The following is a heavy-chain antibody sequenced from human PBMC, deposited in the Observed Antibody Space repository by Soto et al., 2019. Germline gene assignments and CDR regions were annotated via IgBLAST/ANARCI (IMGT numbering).Heavy chain of an antibody. CDR1: GFTFTSFT. Sequence: QVQLVESGGGVDQPGGSLSLSCATSGFTFTSFTMHWVRQAPGKGLEWIAVMSYDGARTDYADAVKGRFTISRDTSKNTLYLRLNNLSADDTAMYYCARDWPVGVPNWFDPWGQGTLVTVSS. J-gene: IGHJ5*02. D-gene: IGHD2-8*01. CDR2: MSYDGART. V-gene: IGHV3-30-3*01. CDR3: ARDWPVGVPNWFDP.